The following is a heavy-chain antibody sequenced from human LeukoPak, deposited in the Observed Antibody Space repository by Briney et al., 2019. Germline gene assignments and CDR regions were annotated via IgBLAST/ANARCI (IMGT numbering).Heavy chain of an antibody. CDR2: ISGSGGST. CDR1: GFTFSSYA. V-gene: IGHV3-23*01. Sequence: PGGSLRLSCAASGFTFSSYAMSWVRQAPGKGLEWVSAISGSGGSTYYADSVKGRFTISRDNSKNTLYLQMNSLRAEDTAVYYCAIPPYSSGWYYFDYWAREPWSPSPQ. D-gene: IGHD6-19*01. CDR3: AIPPYSSGWYYFDY. J-gene: IGHJ4*02.